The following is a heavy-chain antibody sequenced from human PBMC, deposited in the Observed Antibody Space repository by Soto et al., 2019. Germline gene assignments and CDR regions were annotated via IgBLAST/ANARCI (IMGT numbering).Heavy chain of an antibody. CDR1: GFTFSSYW. J-gene: IGHJ4*02. CDR3: ASFPTGRDY. CDR2: IKQDGSEK. Sequence: GGSLSLSCAASGFTFSSYWMTRVRQAPGKGLEWVANIKQDGSEKNYVDSVKGRFTISRDNAKNSLYLQMNSLRAEDTAVYYCASFPTGRDYWGQGTLVTVSS. V-gene: IGHV3-7*03.